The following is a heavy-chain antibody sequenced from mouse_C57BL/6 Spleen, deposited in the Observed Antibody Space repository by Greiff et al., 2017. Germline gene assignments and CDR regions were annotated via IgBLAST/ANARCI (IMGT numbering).Heavy chain of an antibody. J-gene: IGHJ2*01. D-gene: IGHD2-3*01. CDR3: ASLDGYYGYFDY. V-gene: IGHV5-17*01. Sequence: EVMLVESGGGLVKPGGSLKLSCAASGFTFSDYGMHWVRQAPEKGLEWVAYISSGSSTIYYADTVKGRFTISRDNAKNTLFLQMTSLMSEDTAMYYCASLDGYYGYFDYWGQGTTLTVSS. CDR2: ISSGSSTI. CDR1: GFTFSDYG.